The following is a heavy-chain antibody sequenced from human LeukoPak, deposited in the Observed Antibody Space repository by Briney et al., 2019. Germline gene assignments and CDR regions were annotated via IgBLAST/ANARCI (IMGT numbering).Heavy chain of an antibody. V-gene: IGHV3-23*01. J-gene: IGHJ6*03. D-gene: IGHD3-10*01. CDR2: ISGSGGST. Sequence: GGSLRLSCAASGFTFSSYAISWVRQAPGRGLEWVSAISGSGGSTYYADSVKGRFTISRDNSKNTLYLQMNSLRAEDTAVYYCAKDLMWGGYYYYYMDVWGKGTTVTVSS. CDR3: AKDLMWGGYYYYYMDV. CDR1: GFTFSSYA.